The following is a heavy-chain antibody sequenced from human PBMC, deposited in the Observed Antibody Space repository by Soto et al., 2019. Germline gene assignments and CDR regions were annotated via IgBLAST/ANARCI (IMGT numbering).Heavy chain of an antibody. J-gene: IGHJ6*02. Sequence: GSLRLSCVATGVTFSTYWIYWVRQGPGKGLEWVSRIKSDGTDTAYADSVKGRFTISRDNAKNTLYLQMSRLRAEDTALYFCAGGYVAYFGVDVWGQGTTVTVSS. CDR2: IKSDGTDT. V-gene: IGHV3-74*01. CDR3: AGGYVAYFGVDV. CDR1: GVTFSTYW. D-gene: IGHD3-22*01.